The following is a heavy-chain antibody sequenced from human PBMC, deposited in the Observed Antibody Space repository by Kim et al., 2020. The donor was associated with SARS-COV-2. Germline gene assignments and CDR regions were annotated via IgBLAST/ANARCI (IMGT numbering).Heavy chain of an antibody. Sequence: GGSLRLSCAASGFTFSSYSMNWVRQAPGKGLEWVSYISSSSSTIYYPDSVKGRFTISRDNAKNSLYLQMNSLRAEDTAVYYCASQEDRYCSSTSCYEYYYYGMDVWGQGTTVTVSS. CDR3: ASQEDRYCSSTSCYEYYYYGMDV. CDR1: GFTFSSYS. D-gene: IGHD2-2*01. CDR2: ISSSSSTI. J-gene: IGHJ6*02. V-gene: IGHV3-48*04.